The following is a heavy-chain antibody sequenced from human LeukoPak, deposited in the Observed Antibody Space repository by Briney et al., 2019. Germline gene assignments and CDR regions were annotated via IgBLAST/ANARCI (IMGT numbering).Heavy chain of an antibody. CDR1: GITFSSYS. Sequence: PGGSLRLSCGASGITFSSYSMNWVRQAPGKGLEWVSGISGFGGSTYYAPSVKGRLTISRDNFGNMLYLHLDSLRVEDTAIYYCARRSGSSWSSFDYWGQGALVTVSS. CDR2: ISGFGGST. J-gene: IGHJ4*02. CDR3: ARRSGSSWSSFDY. D-gene: IGHD6-13*01. V-gene: IGHV3-23*01.